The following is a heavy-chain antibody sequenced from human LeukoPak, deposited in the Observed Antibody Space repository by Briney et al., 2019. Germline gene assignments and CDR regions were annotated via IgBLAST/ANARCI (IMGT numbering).Heavy chain of an antibody. V-gene: IGHV3-9*01. J-gene: IGHJ1*01. CDR3: ATYNSVNARAFQY. CDR2: ISWNTSVI. CDR1: GFLFDGYV. D-gene: IGHD5/OR15-5a*01. Sequence: GGSLRLSCSASGFLFDGYVMHWVRQVPGKGLEWVSGISWNTSVIGYADSVKGRFTISRDNAKNSLYLQMNSLGGDDTAIYYCATYNSVNARAFQYWGQGTLVTVPS.